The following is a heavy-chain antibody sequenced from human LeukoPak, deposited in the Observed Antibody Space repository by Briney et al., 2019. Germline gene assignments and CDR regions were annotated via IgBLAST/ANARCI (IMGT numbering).Heavy chain of an antibody. J-gene: IGHJ1*01. V-gene: IGHV1-18*01. CDR1: GYIFTSYG. CDR2: ISAYNGNT. CDR3: ARDTIEYSSSWSQWTGDFQH. Sequence: ASVKVSCKASGYIFTSYGISWVRQAPGQGLEWMGWISAYNGNTNYAQKLQGRVTMTTDTSTSTAYMELRSLRSDDTAVYYCARDTIEYSSSWSQWTGDFQHWGQGTLVTVSS. D-gene: IGHD6-13*01.